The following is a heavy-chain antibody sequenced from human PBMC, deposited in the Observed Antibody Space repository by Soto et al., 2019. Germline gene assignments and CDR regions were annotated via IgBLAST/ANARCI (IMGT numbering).Heavy chain of an antibody. CDR2: ISGSGGST. CDR1: GFTFSSYA. D-gene: IGHD6-13*01. Sequence: GGSLRLSCAASGFTFSSYAMSWVRQAPGKGLEWVSAISGSGGSTYYADSVKGRFTISRDNSKNTLYLQMNSLRAEDTAVYYCANVGTNYSSSWTFDYWGQGTLVTVSS. V-gene: IGHV3-23*01. J-gene: IGHJ4*02. CDR3: ANVGTNYSSSWTFDY.